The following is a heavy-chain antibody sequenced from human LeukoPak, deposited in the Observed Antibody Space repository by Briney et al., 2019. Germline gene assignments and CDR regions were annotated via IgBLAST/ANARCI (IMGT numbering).Heavy chain of an antibody. CDR3: AKRGRSSWYFDY. Sequence: KPSETLSLTCTVSGGSIGGYYWNWIRQPPGKGLEWIGYIHYSGTTNYNPSLKSRVTISVDTSKNQLSLKLSSVTAADTAVYFCAKRGRSSWYFDYWGQGTQVTVSS. D-gene: IGHD6-13*01. J-gene: IGHJ4*02. V-gene: IGHV4-59*01. CDR2: IHYSGTT. CDR1: GGSIGGYY.